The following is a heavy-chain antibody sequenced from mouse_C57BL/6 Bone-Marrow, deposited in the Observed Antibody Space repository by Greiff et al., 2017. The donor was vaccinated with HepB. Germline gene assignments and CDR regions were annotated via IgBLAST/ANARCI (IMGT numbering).Heavy chain of an antibody. V-gene: IGHV3-6*01. Sequence: EVKLQESGPGLVKPSQSLSLTCSVTGYSITSGYYWNWIRQFPGNKLEWMGDISYDGSNNYNPSLKNRISITRDTSKNQFFLNLNSVTTEDTATYYCAREGYYGSSYDYWGQGTTLTVSS. CDR1: GYSITSGYY. D-gene: IGHD1-1*01. J-gene: IGHJ2*01. CDR2: ISYDGSN. CDR3: AREGYYGSSYDY.